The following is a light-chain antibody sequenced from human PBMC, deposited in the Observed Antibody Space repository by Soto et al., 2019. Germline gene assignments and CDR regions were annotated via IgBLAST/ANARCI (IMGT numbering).Light chain of an antibody. Sequence: QSALTQPASVSGSPGQSITLSCTGTSSDVGGYNYVSWYQQHPGKAPKLMIYDVSNRPSGVSIRFSGSKSGNTASLTISGLQTEDEADYYCSSYTSSSTVYVFGTGTKVTVL. CDR1: SSDVGGYNY. J-gene: IGLJ1*01. V-gene: IGLV2-14*01. CDR2: DVS. CDR3: SSYTSSSTVYV.